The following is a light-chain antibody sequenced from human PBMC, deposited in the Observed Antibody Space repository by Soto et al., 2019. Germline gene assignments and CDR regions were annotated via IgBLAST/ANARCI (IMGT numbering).Light chain of an antibody. V-gene: IGKV3-20*01. CDR2: DIS. J-gene: IGKJ1*01. Sequence: EVVLTQSPGTLSLSPGESATLSCRASQSVISNFLAWYQQKPAQAPRLLIYDISNRATGIPDRFSGSGSGTDFTLTISRLEPEDFAVYYCQQNGALPPTFGQGTKVEIK. CDR1: QSVISNF. CDR3: QQNGALPPT.